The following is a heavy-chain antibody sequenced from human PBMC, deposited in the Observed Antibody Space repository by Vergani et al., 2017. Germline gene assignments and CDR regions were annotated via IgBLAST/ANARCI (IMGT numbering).Heavy chain of an antibody. D-gene: IGHD2-15*01. CDR3: AKEGVEKDAFDI. V-gene: IGHV3-48*01. Sequence: EVQLVEPGGGLVQPGGSLRLSCAASGFTFSSYSMNWVRQAPGKGLEWGSYISSSSSTIYYADSVKGRFTISRDNAKNSLYLQMNSLRAQDTAVYYCAKEGVEKDAFDIWGQGTMVTVSS. CDR1: GFTFSSYS. CDR2: ISSSSSTI. J-gene: IGHJ3*02.